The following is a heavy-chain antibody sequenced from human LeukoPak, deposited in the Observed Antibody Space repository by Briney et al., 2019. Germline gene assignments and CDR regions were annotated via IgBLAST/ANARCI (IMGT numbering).Heavy chain of an antibody. D-gene: IGHD3-10*01. CDR3: ASGEWPQDY. CDR1: GFTLTGNY. Sequence: GGSPRLSCAASGFTLTGNYMTWVRQAPGRGLEWVSLIYAGVSTSYPDSVKGRFTISRDNSKNTLYLQMNSLRAEDTAVYYCASGEWPQDYWGQGTLVTVPS. CDR2: IYAGVST. J-gene: IGHJ4*02. V-gene: IGHV3-53*01.